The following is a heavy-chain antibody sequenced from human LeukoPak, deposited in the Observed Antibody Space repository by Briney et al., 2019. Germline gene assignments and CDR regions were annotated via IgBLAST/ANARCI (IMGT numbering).Heavy chain of an antibody. CDR1: GFTFSSYA. V-gene: IGHV3-23*01. Sequence: GGSLRLSCAASGFTFSSYAMTWVRQAPGTGLDWVSTVSGSAGRTDYADSVKGRFTISRDNLKNTLYLQMNGLRAEDTAVYYCAKNRGHCVDGVCHNYYYMDVWGKGTTVTVSS. J-gene: IGHJ6*03. CDR3: AKNRGHCVDGVCHNYYYMDV. CDR2: VSGSAGRT. D-gene: IGHD2-8*02.